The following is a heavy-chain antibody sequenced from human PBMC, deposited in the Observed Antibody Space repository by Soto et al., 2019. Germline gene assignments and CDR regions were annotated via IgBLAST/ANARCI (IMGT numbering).Heavy chain of an antibody. D-gene: IGHD3-3*01. CDR3: VRAMRGVTIFGVVEYYYYGMDV. V-gene: IGHV3-21*01. Sequence: PGGSLRLSCAASGFTFSSYSMNWVRQAPGKGLEWVSSISSSSSYIYYADSVKGRFTISRDDAKNSLYLQMNSLRAEDTAVYYCVRAMRGVTIFGVVEYYYYGMDVWGQGTTVTDSS. CDR1: GFTFSSYS. CDR2: ISSSSSYI. J-gene: IGHJ6*02.